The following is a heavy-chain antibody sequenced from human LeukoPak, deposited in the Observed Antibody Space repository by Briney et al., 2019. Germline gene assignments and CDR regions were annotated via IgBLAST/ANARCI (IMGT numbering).Heavy chain of an antibody. Sequence: SETLSLTCAVSGYSITSGYYWAWIRQPPGKGLEWIGNIYHSGSTYYNASLKSRVTISVDTSKNQFSLKLSSVTAADTAVYYCARRYSNYFFDYWGQGTLVIVSS. CDR2: IYHSGST. D-gene: IGHD4-11*01. CDR3: ARRYSNYFFDY. V-gene: IGHV4-38-2*01. J-gene: IGHJ4*02. CDR1: GYSITSGYY.